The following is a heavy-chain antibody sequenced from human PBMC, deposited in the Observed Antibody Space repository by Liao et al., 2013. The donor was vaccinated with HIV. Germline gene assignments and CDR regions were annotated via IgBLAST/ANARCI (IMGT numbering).Heavy chain of an antibody. V-gene: IGHV4-34*01. CDR2: INHSGST. Sequence: LSQVQLQQWIGEINHSGSTNCNPSLKSRVTISLDTSKKQFSLKLSSVTAADTAVYYCARGRRVLNRMDVWDKGTTVTVSS. CDR3: ARGRRVLNRMDV. J-gene: IGHJ6*03. D-gene: IGHD1-14*01.